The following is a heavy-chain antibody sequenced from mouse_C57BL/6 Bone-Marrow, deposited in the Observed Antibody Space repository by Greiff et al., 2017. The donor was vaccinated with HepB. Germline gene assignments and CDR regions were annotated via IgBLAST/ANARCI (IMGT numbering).Heavy chain of an antibody. CDR1: GFSFTSYG. J-gene: IGHJ3*01. CDR3: AKNGNYYGSSSAWFAY. CDR2: IWRGGST. D-gene: IGHD1-1*01. V-gene: IGHV2-5*01. Sequence: VQLQQSGPGLVQPSQRLSITCTVSGFSFTSYGVHWVRQSPGKGLEWLGVIWRGGSTDYNAAFMSRLSITKDNSTSQVFFKMNSLQADDTAIYYCAKNGNYYGSSSAWFAYWGQGTLVTVSA.